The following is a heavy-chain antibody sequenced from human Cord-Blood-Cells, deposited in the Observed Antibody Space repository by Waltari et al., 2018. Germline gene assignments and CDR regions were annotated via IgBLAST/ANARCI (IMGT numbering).Heavy chain of an antibody. Sequence: QVQLVQSGAEVKKPGASVKVSCKASGYTFTGYYMHWVRQAPGQGLAWMGWINPNSGGTNYAQKCQGRVTRTRDTSISTAYMELSRLRSDDTCVYYCARDGRVSSSWYRNWFDPWGQGTLVTVSS. CDR2: INPNSGGT. CDR1: GYTFTGYY. CDR3: ARDGRVSSSWYRNWFDP. J-gene: IGHJ5*02. V-gene: IGHV1-2*02. D-gene: IGHD6-13*01.